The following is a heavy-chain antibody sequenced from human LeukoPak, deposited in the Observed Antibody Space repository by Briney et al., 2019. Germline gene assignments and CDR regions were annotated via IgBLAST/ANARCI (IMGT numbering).Heavy chain of an antibody. D-gene: IGHD7-27*01. V-gene: IGHV3-21*04. CDR1: GFTFSSYN. CDR2: ISTSSSYR. J-gene: IGHJ4*02. Sequence: GGSLRLSCAASGFTFSSYNMNWVRQAPGKGLEWVSSISTSSSYRYYADSVKGRFTISRDNAKKLLYLQMNSPRAEDTAAYYCAKDGNWARFENWGQGTLVTVSS. CDR3: AKDGNWARFEN.